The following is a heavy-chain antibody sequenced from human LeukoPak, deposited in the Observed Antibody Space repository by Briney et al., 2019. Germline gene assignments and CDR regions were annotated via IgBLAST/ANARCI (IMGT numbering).Heavy chain of an antibody. D-gene: IGHD5-24*01. CDR3: ARHWGDGYNYFDY. J-gene: IGHJ4*02. Sequence: SETLSLTCTVSGGSIRSSSYYWGWIRQPPGKGLEWIGSVYSSGRTYYNPSLTSRVTVSADASKNQFSLKLSSVTAADTAVYYCARHWGDGYNYFDYWGQGTLVTVSS. CDR2: VYSSGRT. CDR1: GGSIRSSSYY. V-gene: IGHV4-39*01.